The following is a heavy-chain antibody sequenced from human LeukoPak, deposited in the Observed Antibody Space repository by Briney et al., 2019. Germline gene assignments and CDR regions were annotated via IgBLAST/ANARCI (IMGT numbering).Heavy chain of an antibody. CDR3: ARGYSSGSYFEY. V-gene: IGHV4-34*01. J-gene: IGHJ4*02. CDR2: INPSGST. CDR1: GGSGSGHY. D-gene: IGHD3-10*01. Sequence: SETLSLTCAVYGGSGSGHYWSWIRQPPGKGLEWLGEINPSGSTNHNPSLKSRVTISVDTSKNQFSLKLISVTAADTAVYYCARGYSSGSYFEYWGQGTLVTVSS.